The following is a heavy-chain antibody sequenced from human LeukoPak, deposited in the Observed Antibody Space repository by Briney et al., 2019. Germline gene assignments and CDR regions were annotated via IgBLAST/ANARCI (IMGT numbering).Heavy chain of an antibody. J-gene: IGHJ4*02. Sequence: NSSETLSLTCTVSGGSISSSSYYWAWIRQPPGKGLEWIGSIHYSGNTYYNASLKSQVSISIDTSKNQFSLRLTSVTAADTAVYYCARQTGSGLFILPGGQGTLVTVSS. V-gene: IGHV4-39*01. CDR1: GGSISSSSYY. CDR2: IHYSGNT. CDR3: ARQTGSGLFILP. D-gene: IGHD3/OR15-3a*01.